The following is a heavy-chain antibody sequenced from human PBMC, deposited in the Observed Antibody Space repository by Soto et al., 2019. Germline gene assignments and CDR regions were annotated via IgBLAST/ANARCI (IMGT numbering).Heavy chain of an antibody. CDR2: VNPAGSAS. J-gene: IGHJ4*02. D-gene: IGHD5-18*01. V-gene: IGHV3-74*01. Sequence: EVQLVESGGGLVQPGGSLRLSCVGSGFTFSNDWMHWVRQVLGKGPVWVSRVNPAGSASSYADFVKGRFTVSRDNAKNTLYLKMNSLSADDTAVYYCATGGYSYGWGYWGQGTLVTVSS. CDR3: ATGGYSYGWGY. CDR1: GFTFSNDW.